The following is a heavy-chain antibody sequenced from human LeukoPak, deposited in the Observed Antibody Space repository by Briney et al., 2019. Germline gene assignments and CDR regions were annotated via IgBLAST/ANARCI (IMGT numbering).Heavy chain of an antibody. Sequence: SVTVSCKASGYTFTSYGIVWVRQAPGQGLEWMGGIIPIFGTANYAQKFQGGVTITADESTSTAYMELSSLRSEDTAVYYCAREGYSGYEEGYWGQGTLVTVSS. J-gene: IGHJ4*02. CDR1: GYTFTSYG. CDR3: AREGYSGYEEGY. V-gene: IGHV1-69*13. D-gene: IGHD5-12*01. CDR2: IIPIFGTA.